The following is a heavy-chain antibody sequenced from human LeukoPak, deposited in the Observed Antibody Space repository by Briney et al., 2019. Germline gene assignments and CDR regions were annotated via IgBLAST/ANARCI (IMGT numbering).Heavy chain of an antibody. J-gene: IGHJ4*02. CDR3: ARDYSQLDL. Sequence: SETLSLTCTVSGDSFSNNKYYWAWVRQPPGKGLEWIGAMHHSGNTYYNSSLKNRVTMSIDTSKNKFSLKLNSVTAADTAVYYCARDYSQLDLWGQGAPVTVSS. V-gene: IGHV4-39*07. CDR2: MHHSGNT. D-gene: IGHD5-24*01. CDR1: GDSFSNNKYY.